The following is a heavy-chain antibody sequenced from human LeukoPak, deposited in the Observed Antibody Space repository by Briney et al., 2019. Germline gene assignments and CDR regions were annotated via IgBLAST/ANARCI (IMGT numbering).Heavy chain of an antibody. CDR1: GGSISSYY. J-gene: IGHJ5*02. CDR3: ARSTYYDFWSGYPNWFDP. D-gene: IGHD3-3*01. CDR2: IYYSGST. V-gene: IGHV4-59*08. Sequence: SETLSLTCTVSGGSISSYYWSWIRQPPGKGLEWIGYIYYSGSTNYNPSLKSRVTISVDTSKNQFSLKLSSVTAADTAVYYCARSTYYDFWSGYPNWFDPLGPGNPGHRLL.